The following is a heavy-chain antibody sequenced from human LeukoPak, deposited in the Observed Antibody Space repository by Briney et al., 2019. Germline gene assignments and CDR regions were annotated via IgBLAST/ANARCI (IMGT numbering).Heavy chain of an antibody. CDR3: ARSTMGFGGVIAARAGLDY. Sequence: ASVKVSCKASGYTFTGYYMHWVRQAPGQGLEWMGWINPNSGGTNYAQKFQGRVTMTRDTSISTAYMELSRLRSDDTAVYYCARSTMGFGGVIAARAGLDYWGQGTLSPSPQ. V-gene: IGHV1-2*02. CDR1: GYTFTGYY. CDR2: INPNSGGT. J-gene: IGHJ4*02. D-gene: IGHD3-16*02.